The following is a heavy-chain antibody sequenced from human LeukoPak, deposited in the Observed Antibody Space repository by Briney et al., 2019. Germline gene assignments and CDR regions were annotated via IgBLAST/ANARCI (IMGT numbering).Heavy chain of an antibody. CDR1: GFTVSSNY. D-gene: IGHD2-15*01. CDR3: ARAPVTSCRGAFCYPFDI. CDR2: TSSSDAGT. J-gene: IGHJ4*02. V-gene: IGHV3-23*01. Sequence: TGGSLRLSCAASGFTVSSNYMSWVRQAPGKGLEWVSATSSSDAGTYHAESVRGRFTISRDNSKNTLYLQMNSLRADDAAVYYCARAPVTSCRGAFCYPFDIWGQGTLVTVSS.